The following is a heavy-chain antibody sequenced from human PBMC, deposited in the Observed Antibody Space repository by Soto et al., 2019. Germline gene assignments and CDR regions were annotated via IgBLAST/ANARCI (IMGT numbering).Heavy chain of an antibody. D-gene: IGHD6-19*01. J-gene: IGHJ4*01. Sequence: EVQLEESGGTLVQPGGSLRLSCAASGFSFSQSWMHWVRQTPGKGLVWVSRISTDGNTRTYADSVKGRFTISRDNAKNTLYLRLNSLRADDTAVYYCGRGYAVVAGHHPLIDYWGRGTLVTVSS. V-gene: IGHV3-74*02. CDR3: GRGYAVVAGHHPLIDY. CDR2: ISTDGNTR. CDR1: GFSFSQSW.